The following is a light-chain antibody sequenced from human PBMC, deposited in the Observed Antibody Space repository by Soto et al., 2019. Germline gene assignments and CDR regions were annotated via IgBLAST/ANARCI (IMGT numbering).Light chain of an antibody. J-gene: IGLJ2*01. CDR2: GNS. V-gene: IGLV1-40*01. CDR1: SSNIGAGYD. CDR3: QSYDSSLSGVV. Sequence: QSVLTQPPSVSGAPGQGVTISGTGSSSNIGAGYDVHWYQQLPGTAPKLLIYGNSNRPSGVPDRFSGSKSGTSASLAITGLQAEDEADYYCQSYDSSLSGVVFGGGTKLTVL.